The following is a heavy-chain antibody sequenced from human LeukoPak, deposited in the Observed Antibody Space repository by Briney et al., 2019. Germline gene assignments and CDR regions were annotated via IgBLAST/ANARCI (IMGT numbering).Heavy chain of an antibody. CDR3: AREAIEVVPAAKNYYYMDV. D-gene: IGHD2-2*01. Sequence: SETLSPTCTVSGGSISSYYWSWIRQPAGKGLEWIGRIYTSGSTNYNPSLKSRVTMSVDTSKNQFSLKLSSVTAADTAVYYCAREAIEVVPAAKNYYYMDVWGKGTTVTVSS. J-gene: IGHJ6*03. V-gene: IGHV4-4*07. CDR1: GGSISSYY. CDR2: IYTSGST.